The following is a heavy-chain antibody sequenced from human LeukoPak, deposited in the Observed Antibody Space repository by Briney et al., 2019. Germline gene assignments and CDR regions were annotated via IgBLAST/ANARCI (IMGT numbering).Heavy chain of an antibody. D-gene: IGHD2-15*01. V-gene: IGHV1-18*04. CDR1: GYTFTSYG. J-gene: IGHJ4*02. CDR2: ISAYNGNT. CDR3: ARDLGVVVAADYFDC. Sequence: ASVKVSCKASGYTFTSYGISWVRQAPGQGLEWMGWISAYNGNTNYAQKLQGRVTMTTDTSTSTAYMELRSLRSDDTAVYYCARDLGVVVAADYFDCWGQGTLVTVSS.